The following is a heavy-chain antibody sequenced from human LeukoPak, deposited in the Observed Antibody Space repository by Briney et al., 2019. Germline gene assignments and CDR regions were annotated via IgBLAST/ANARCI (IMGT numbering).Heavy chain of an antibody. Sequence: GGSLRLSCSASGLTFTTYGMNWVRQAPGKGLEWVSGIGGSGTRTYYADSVKGRFTISRDNSKNTLFLQMNSLRVEDTAVYYCARLWQPLPIDAFDIWGQGTMVTVSS. CDR1: GLTFTTYG. CDR2: IGGSGTRT. CDR3: ARLWQPLPIDAFDI. D-gene: IGHD2-21*01. V-gene: IGHV3-23*01. J-gene: IGHJ3*02.